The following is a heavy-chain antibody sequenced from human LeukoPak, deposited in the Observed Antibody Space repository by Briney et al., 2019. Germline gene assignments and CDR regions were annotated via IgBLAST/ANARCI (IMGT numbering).Heavy chain of an antibody. CDR2: IYGGGVT. CDR3: ARNVGSNWSYFFDY. V-gene: IGHV4-59*01. CDR1: GGSISSFH. D-gene: IGHD6-13*01. J-gene: IGHJ4*02. Sequence: PSETLSLTCTVSGGSISSFHWNWLRQSPGRGLEWIGYIYGGGVTNYNPSLRFRVTMSIDTSKNKLSLNLKSVTPEDTAVYYCARNVGSNWSYFFDYWGQGTLVTVSS.